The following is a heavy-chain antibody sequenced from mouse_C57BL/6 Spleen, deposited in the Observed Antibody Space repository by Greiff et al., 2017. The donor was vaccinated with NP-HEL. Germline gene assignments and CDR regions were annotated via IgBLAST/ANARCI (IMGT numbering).Heavy chain of an antibody. CDR1: GFTFSSYG. CDR3: ARQRDSNYFDY. J-gene: IGHJ2*01. V-gene: IGHV5-6*02. CDR2: ISSGGSYT. Sequence: DVKLVESGGDLVKPGGSLKLSCAASGFTFSSYGMSWVRQTPDKRLEWVATISSGGSYTYYPDSVKGRFTISRDNAKNTLYLQMSSLKSEDTAMYYCARQRDSNYFDYWGQGTTLTVSS. D-gene: IGHD2-5*01.